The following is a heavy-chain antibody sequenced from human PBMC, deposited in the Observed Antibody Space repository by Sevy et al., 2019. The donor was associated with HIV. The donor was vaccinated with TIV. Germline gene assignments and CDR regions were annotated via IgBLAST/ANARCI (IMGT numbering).Heavy chain of an antibody. Sequence: ASVKVSCKTSGYTFTNYYMHWVRQAPGQGLEFMGGIITSDGQTGYAQKFQDRLILTRYTSTNTGFMELSSLRSEDTALYFCAREVGGTYYFDFWGQGTLVTVSS. V-gene: IGHV1-46*01. CDR2: IITSDGQT. CDR1: GYTFTNYY. D-gene: IGHD6-19*01. CDR3: AREVGGTYYFDF. J-gene: IGHJ4*02.